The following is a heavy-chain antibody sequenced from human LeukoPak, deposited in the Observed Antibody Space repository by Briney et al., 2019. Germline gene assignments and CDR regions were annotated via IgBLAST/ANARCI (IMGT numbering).Heavy chain of an antibody. D-gene: IGHD3-10*01. CDR2: IHPSDSGT. V-gene: IGHV5-10-1*01. J-gene: IGHJ4*02. CDR1: GYSFTTYW. CDR3: ARLVRFGEFDY. Sequence: GESLKISCRGSGYSFTTYWISWVRHTPGEGLEWMGRIHPSDSGTNYSPSFEGHVTFSADKSITTAYLQWSSLKASDNAMYYCARLVRFGEFDYWGQGTLVTVSS.